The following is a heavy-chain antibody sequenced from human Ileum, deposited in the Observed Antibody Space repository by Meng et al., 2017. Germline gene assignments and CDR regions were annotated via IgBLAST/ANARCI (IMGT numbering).Heavy chain of an antibody. CDR3: ARAPKYCTNAVCSRPLDS. D-gene: IGHD2-8*01. CDR1: GGSISSGDYY. V-gene: IGHV4-30-4*01. CDR2: IYSNGNT. J-gene: IGHJ4*02. Sequence: QVQLQESVPRLVRPSQTLSLTCTVSGGSISSGDYYWSWVCQSPGKGPEWIGYIYSNGNTYSNPSLRGRLMISIDTSKNQFSLKLSSVTAADTAVYYCARAPKYCTNAVCSRPLDSWGQGTLVTVSS.